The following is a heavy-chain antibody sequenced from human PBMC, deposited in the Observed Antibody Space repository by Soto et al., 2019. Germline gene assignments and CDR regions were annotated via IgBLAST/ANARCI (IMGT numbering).Heavy chain of an antibody. Sequence: PGGSLRLSCAASGFTFSSYAMNWVRQAPGRGLEYVSAITSNGGSTYYANSVKGRFTISRDNSKNTLYLQMGSLRPEDMAVYYCARDVYYYDNWGQGTLVTVSS. CDR2: ITSNGGST. J-gene: IGHJ4*02. CDR1: GFTFSSYA. V-gene: IGHV3-64*01. CDR3: ARDVYYYDN. D-gene: IGHD2-8*01.